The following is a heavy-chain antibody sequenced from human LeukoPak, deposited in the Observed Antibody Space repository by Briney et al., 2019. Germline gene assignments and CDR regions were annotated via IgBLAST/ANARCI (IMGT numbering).Heavy chain of an antibody. CDR2: ISGSGDNT. V-gene: IGHV3-23*01. J-gene: IGHJ4*02. D-gene: IGHD2-21*02. Sequence: GGSLRLSCAASGFTFSNYAMSWVRQAPGKGLEWVSAISGSGDNTYYADSVKGRFTGSRDNSKNTLYVQMKSLRAEDTAVYYCAKDFVVVPGNVNYFDYWGQGTLVTVSS. CDR3: AKDFVVVPGNVNYFDY. CDR1: GFTFSNYA.